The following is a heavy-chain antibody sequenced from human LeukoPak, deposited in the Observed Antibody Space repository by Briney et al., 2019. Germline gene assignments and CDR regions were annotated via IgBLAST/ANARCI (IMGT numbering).Heavy chain of an antibody. Sequence: SETLSLTCAVSGYSISSGYYWGWIRQPPGKGLEWIGEINHSGSTNYNPSLKSRVTISVDTSKNQFSLKLSSVTAADTAVYYCASHRWWAPFDIWGQGTMVTVSS. D-gene: IGHD2-15*01. CDR2: INHSGST. CDR3: ASHRWWAPFDI. J-gene: IGHJ3*02. V-gene: IGHV4-38-2*01. CDR1: GYSISSGYY.